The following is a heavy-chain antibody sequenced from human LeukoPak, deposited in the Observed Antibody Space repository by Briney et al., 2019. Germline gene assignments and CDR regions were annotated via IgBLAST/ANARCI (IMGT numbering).Heavy chain of an antibody. CDR1: GYTFTSYD. D-gene: IGHD4-23*01. CDR3: ARDYGGSSGWFDP. Sequence: GASVKVSCKASGYTFTSYDINWVRQAPGQGLEWMGWMSPNSDNTGYAQKFQGRVTFTRDTSKSTAYMELRSLTSEDTAVYYCARDYGGSSGWFDPWGQGTLVTVSS. J-gene: IGHJ5*02. CDR2: MSPNSDNT. V-gene: IGHV1-8*01.